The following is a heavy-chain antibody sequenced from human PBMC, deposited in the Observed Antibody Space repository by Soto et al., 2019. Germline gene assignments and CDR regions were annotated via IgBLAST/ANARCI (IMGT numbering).Heavy chain of an antibody. D-gene: IGHD2-15*01. CDR3: AREGRYCSGGSCSLYMDV. CDR1: GYTSTSYG. J-gene: IGHJ6*03. V-gene: IGHV1-8*02. CDR2: MNANSGNT. Sequence: GASVKVSCKASGYTSTSYGIYWVRQAPGQGLEWMGWMNANSGNTGYAQKFQGRVTMTRNTSISTAYMELSSLRSEDTAVYYCAREGRYCSGGSCSLYMDVWGKGTTVTVSS.